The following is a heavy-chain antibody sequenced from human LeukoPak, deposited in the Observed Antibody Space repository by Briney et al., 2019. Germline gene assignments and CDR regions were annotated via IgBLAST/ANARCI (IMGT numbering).Heavy chain of an antibody. CDR2: IYYSGST. V-gene: IGHV4-39*01. CDR1: GGSISSTIYY. D-gene: IGHD6-13*01. Sequence: PSETLSLTCTVSGGSISSTIYYWGWIRQPPGKGLEWIGSIYYSGSTYYNPSLKSRVTISVDTSKNQFSLKLSSVTAADTAVYCCARHSSSLPFDPWGQGTLVTVSS. J-gene: IGHJ5*02. CDR3: ARHSSSLPFDP.